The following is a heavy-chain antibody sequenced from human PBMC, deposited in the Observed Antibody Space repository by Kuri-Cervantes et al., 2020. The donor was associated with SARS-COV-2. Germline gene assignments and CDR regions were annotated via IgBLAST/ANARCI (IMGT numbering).Heavy chain of an antibody. CDR2: INHSGST. CDR3: AREAAAAGTWLSY. J-gene: IGHJ4*02. CDR1: GGSISSSSYY. D-gene: IGHD6-13*01. V-gene: IGHV4-39*07. Sequence: SETLSLTCTVSGGSISSSSYYWGWIRQPPGKGLEWIGEINHSGSTNYNPSLKSRVTISVDKSKNQFSLKLSSVTAADTAVYYCAREAAAAGTWLSYWGQGTLVTVSS.